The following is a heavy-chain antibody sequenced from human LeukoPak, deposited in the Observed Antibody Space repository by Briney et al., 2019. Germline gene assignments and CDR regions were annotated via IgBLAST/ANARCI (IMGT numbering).Heavy chain of an antibody. Sequence: GGSLRLSCAASGFTLSSYDMHWVRHATGKGLEWVSTIGTAGDTYYSGSVKGRFNNSRENAKNALYLQMNRLSAGDTAVYYCARATVGLDYWGRGTLVTVSS. D-gene: IGHD2-15*01. CDR3: ARATVGLDY. J-gene: IGHJ4*02. CDR2: IGTAGDT. V-gene: IGHV3-13*04. CDR1: GFTLSSYD.